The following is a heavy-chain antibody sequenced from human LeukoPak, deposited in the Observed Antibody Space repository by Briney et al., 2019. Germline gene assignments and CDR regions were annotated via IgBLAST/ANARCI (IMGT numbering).Heavy chain of an antibody. CDR1: GYTFTGYY. CDR2: INPNTDGT. D-gene: IGHD6-13*01. Sequence: GASVKVSCKACGYTFTGYYLHWVRQVPGQGLEWMGWINPNTDGTNYAQKFQGRVAMTRDTSINTACMELTSLTSDDTAVYYCARDQTSNWYRAKYYYGVDVWGQGTTVTVSS. J-gene: IGHJ6*02. V-gene: IGHV1-2*02. CDR3: ARDQTSNWYRAKYYYGVDV.